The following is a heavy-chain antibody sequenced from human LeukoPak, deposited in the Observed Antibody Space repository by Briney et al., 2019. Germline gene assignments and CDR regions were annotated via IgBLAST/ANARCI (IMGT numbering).Heavy chain of an antibody. CDR1: GFTFSHFG. CDR2: INTDGTRT. CDR3: AELGITMIGGV. Sequence: GGTLRLSCAASGFTFSHFGLSWVRQTPGKGLVWVSRINTDGTRTDYADSVKGRFTISRDNSKNTLYLQMNSLRAEDTAVYYCAELGITMIGGVWGKGTTVTISS. D-gene: IGHD3-10*02. V-gene: IGHV3-23*01. J-gene: IGHJ6*04.